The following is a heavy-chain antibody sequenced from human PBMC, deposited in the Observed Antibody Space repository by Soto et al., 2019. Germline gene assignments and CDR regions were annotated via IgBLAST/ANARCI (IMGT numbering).Heavy chain of an antibody. Sequence: EVQLVESGGGLVQPGGSLRLSCAASGFTFSSYSMNWVRQAPGKGLEWVSYISSSSSTIYYADSVKGRFTISRDNAKNSLYLQMNSLRAEDTAVYYCARDAEDIVVVVAATPFNWFDPWGQGTLFTVSS. D-gene: IGHD2-15*01. CDR1: GFTFSSYS. CDR3: ARDAEDIVVVVAATPFNWFDP. V-gene: IGHV3-48*01. J-gene: IGHJ5*02. CDR2: ISSSSSTI.